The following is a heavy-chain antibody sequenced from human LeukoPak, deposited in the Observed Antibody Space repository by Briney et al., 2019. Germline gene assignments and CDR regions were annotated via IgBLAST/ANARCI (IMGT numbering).Heavy chain of an antibody. CDR3: ARDNTIFGVAHINH. J-gene: IGHJ5*02. CDR2: IRQDGSDK. D-gene: IGHD3-3*01. V-gene: IGHV3-7*01. Sequence: GGSLRLSCAASGFTFSSYAMHWVRQAPGKGLEWVANIRQDGSDKYVDSVKGRFTISRDNAKNSLYLQMNSLRAEDTAVYYCARDNTIFGVAHINHWGQGTLVTVSS. CDR1: GFTFSSYA.